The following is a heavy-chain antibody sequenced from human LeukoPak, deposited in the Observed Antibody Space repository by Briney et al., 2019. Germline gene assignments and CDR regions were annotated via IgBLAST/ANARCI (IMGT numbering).Heavy chain of an antibody. D-gene: IGHD3-22*01. Sequence: PGGSLRLSCAASGFTFDDYAMHWVRQAPGKGLEWVSDISWNSGSIGYADSVKGRFTISRDNAKNSLYLQMNSLRAEDTALYYCAKDIGRYYYDSSGYFDYWGQGTLVTVSS. CDR3: AKDIGRYYYDSSGYFDY. V-gene: IGHV3-9*01. CDR2: ISWNSGSI. J-gene: IGHJ4*02. CDR1: GFTFDDYA.